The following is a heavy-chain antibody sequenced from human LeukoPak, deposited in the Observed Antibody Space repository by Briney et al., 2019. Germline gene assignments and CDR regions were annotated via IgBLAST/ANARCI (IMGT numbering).Heavy chain of an antibody. CDR2: IRYDGSNK. V-gene: IGHV3-30*02. Sequence: PGGSLRLSCAASGFTFSSYGMHWVRQAPGKGLEWVAFIRYDGSNKYYADPVKGRFTISRDNSKNTLYLQMNSLRAEDTAVYYCAKKPGGPYSSGYESGDPWGQGTLVTVSS. CDR1: GFTFSSYG. J-gene: IGHJ5*02. D-gene: IGHD5-18*01. CDR3: AKKPGGPYSSGYESGDP.